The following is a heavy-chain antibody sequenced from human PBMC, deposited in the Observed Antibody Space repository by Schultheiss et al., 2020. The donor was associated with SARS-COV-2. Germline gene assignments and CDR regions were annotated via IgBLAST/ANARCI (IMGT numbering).Heavy chain of an antibody. Sequence: GGSLRLSCAASGFTFSSYAMSWVRQAPGKGLEWVSAISGSGGSTYYADSVKGRFTISRDNSKNTLYLQMNSLRAEDTAVYYCTSTKDIVVVPAAILGRNYYYMDVWGKGTTVTVSS. CDR3: TSTKDIVVVPAAILGRNYYYMDV. D-gene: IGHD2-2*02. CDR1: GFTFSSYA. J-gene: IGHJ6*03. V-gene: IGHV3-23*01. CDR2: ISGSGGST.